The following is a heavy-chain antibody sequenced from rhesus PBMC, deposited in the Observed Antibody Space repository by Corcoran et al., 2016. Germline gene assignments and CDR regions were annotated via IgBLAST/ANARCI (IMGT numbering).Heavy chain of an antibody. CDR2: IYGSGGGT. J-gene: IGHJ4*01. CDR3: ASPYVEYCTGSGCYGFDY. Sequence: QVQLQESGPGLVKPSETLSLTCAVSGGSISDDYYWSLIRQPPGKWLEWIGYIYGSGGGTHYNPPLKNRVTISIDTSKNQFSLKLSSVTAADTAVYYGASPYVEYCTGSGCYGFDYWGQGVLVTVSS. D-gene: IGHD2-21*01. CDR1: GGSISDDYY. V-gene: IGHV4-106*01.